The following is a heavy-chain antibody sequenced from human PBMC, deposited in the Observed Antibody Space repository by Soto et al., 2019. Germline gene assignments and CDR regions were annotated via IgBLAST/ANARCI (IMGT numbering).Heavy chain of an antibody. CDR2: IYYRGST. J-gene: IGHJ6*02. Sequence: SSETLSLTCTVYGGAVNSGGNDWDWIRQHPGKGREWIGYIYYRGSTYYNPSLKSRVSISIDTSRNQFSLELISVTAADTAVYYCARVGTPYARRGLDFWGQGTTVTV. D-gene: IGHD7-27*01. CDR1: GGAVNSGGND. V-gene: IGHV4-31*03. CDR3: ARVGTPYARRGLDF.